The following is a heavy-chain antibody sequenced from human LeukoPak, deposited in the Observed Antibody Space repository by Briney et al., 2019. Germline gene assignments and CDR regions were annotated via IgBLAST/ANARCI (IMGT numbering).Heavy chain of an antibody. V-gene: IGHV1-18*01. CDR1: GYTCTSYG. D-gene: IGHD3-22*01. CDR2: ISAYNGKT. CDR3: ARDGLEYYYDSGDY. Sequence: ASVKLSCKASGYTCTSYGISWMRQAPGQGLEWKGMISAYNGKTTYAQKLQGRVTMTTDTSTSTAYMELRSLRSDDTAVYYCARDGLEYYYDSGDYWGQGTLVTVSS. J-gene: IGHJ4*02.